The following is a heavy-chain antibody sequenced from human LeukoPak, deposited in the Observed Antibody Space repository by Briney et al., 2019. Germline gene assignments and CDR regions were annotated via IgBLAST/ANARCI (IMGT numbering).Heavy chain of an antibody. CDR1: GFTFSSYA. CDR2: IWYDGSNK. V-gene: IGHV3-33*08. J-gene: IGHJ4*02. D-gene: IGHD2-2*01. CDR3: ARDVREVPAASYFDF. Sequence: PGGSLRLSCAASGFTFSSYAMHWVRQAPGKGLEWVAVIWYDGSNKYYADSVKGRFTISRDNSKNTLHLQMNSLRAEDTAVYYCARDVREVPAASYFDFWGQGTLVTVSS.